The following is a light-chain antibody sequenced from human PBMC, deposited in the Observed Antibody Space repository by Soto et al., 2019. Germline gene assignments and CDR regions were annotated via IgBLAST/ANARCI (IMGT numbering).Light chain of an antibody. J-gene: IGLJ3*02. V-gene: IGLV2-14*01. CDR1: TSDVGAYNY. CDR2: EVD. Sequence: QSALTQPASVSGSPGQSVSISCTGSTSDVGAYNYVAWYQHKPGKAPRLLIYEVDHRPSGISPRFSGSKSGNTASLTISGLQTDDEAGYYCSSYTVINTAVFGGGTKLTVL. CDR3: SSYTVINTAV.